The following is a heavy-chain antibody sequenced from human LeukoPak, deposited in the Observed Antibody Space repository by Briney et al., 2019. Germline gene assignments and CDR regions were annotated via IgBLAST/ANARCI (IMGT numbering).Heavy chain of an antibody. J-gene: IGHJ4*02. CDR3: ARDSPTYYDFWSGYYKGFVY. CDR1: GFTFSSYS. D-gene: IGHD3-3*01. V-gene: IGHV3-21*01. CDR2: ISSSSSYI. Sequence: PGGSLRLSCAASGFTFSSYSMNWVRQAPGKGLEWVSSISSSSSYIYYADSVKGRFTISRDNAKNSLYLQMNSLRAEDTAVYYCARDSPTYYDFWSGYYKGFVYWGQGTLVTVSS.